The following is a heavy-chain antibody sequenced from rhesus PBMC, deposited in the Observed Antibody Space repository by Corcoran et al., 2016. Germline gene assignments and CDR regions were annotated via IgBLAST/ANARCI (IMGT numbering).Heavy chain of an antibody. CDR3: ATSNYEFYFDY. J-gene: IGHJ4*01. V-gene: IGHV4-169*01. CDR1: GGSISSSY. Sequence: QLQLQESGPGLVKPSETLSLTCAVSGGSISSSYWSWIRQAPGEGLEWIGYIYGSGSSTISNPSLKGRVTLSVDTSKNQLSLKLISVTAADTAVYYCATSNYEFYFDYWGQGVLVTVSS. CDR2: IYGSGSST. D-gene: IGHD4-17*01.